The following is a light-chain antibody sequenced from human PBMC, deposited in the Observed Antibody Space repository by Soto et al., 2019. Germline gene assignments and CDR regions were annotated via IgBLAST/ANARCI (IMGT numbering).Light chain of an antibody. CDR2: GAS. Sequence: EIVLTQSPGTLSLSLGERATLSCRASQSVSNNFLAWYQQKPGQAPRLLIYGASSRATGIPDRFSGSGSGTDFTLTISRLETEDFGVYYCQQYATSPPRTFGQGTKVEIK. CDR1: QSVSNNF. J-gene: IGKJ1*01. CDR3: QQYATSPPRT. V-gene: IGKV3-20*01.